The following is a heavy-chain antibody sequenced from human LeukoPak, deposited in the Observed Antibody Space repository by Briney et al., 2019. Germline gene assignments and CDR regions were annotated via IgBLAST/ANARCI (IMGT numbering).Heavy chain of an antibody. D-gene: IGHD5-24*01. CDR2: IYHSGST. CDR3: ARVEEMALDY. V-gene: IGHV4-30-4*08. J-gene: IGHJ4*02. CDR1: GGSISSGDYY. Sequence: SETLSLTCTVSGGSISSGDYYWSWIRQPPVKGLEWIGYIYHSGSTYYNPSLKSRVTISVDTSKNQFSLKLSSVTAADTAVYYCARVEEMALDYWGQGTLVTVSS.